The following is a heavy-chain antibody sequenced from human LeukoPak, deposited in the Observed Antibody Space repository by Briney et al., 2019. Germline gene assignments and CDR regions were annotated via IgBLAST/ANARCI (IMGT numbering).Heavy chain of an antibody. CDR1: GGSFSGYY. CDR2: IYYSGST. V-gene: IGHV4-34*01. Sequence: SETLSLTCAVYGGSFSGYYWSWIRQPPGKGLEWIGYIYYSGSTNYNPSLKSRVTISVDTSKNQFSLKLSSVTAADTAVYYCARERAMYYDFWSGYYNPYYYYGMDVWGQGTTVTVSS. CDR3: ARERAMYYDFWSGYYNPYYYYGMDV. J-gene: IGHJ6*02. D-gene: IGHD3-3*01.